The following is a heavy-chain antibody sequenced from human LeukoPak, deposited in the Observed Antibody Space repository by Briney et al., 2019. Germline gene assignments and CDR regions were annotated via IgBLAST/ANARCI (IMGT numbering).Heavy chain of an antibody. CDR3: ARDAYYYDSSGNY. J-gene: IGHJ4*02. V-gene: IGHV4-30-4*08. CDR1: GGSISSGDYY. CDR2: TYYSGST. Sequence: SQTLSLTCTVSGGSISSGDYYWSWIRQPPGKGLEWIGYTYYSGSTYYNPSLKSRVTISVDTSKNQFSLKLSSVTAADTAVYYCARDAYYYDSSGNYWGQGTLVTVTS. D-gene: IGHD3-22*01.